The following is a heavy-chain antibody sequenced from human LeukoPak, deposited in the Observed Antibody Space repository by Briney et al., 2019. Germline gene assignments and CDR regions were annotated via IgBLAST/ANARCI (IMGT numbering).Heavy chain of an antibody. CDR1: GYTFTVYY. CDR3: ARRADTTMGNALGI. D-gene: IGHD5-18*01. J-gene: IGHJ3*02. CDR2: INPNSGGT. V-gene: IGHV1-2*02. Sequence: ASVKVSCKASGYTFTVYYMHWVRQAPGQGLEWMGWINPNSGGTNYAQKFQGRVTMTRDTSITTADMELSSLRPDDTAVYYCARRADTTMGNALGIWGQGTMVTVSS.